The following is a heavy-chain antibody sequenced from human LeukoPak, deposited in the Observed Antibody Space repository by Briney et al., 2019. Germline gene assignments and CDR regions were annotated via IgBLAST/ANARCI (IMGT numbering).Heavy chain of an antibody. V-gene: IGHV3-23*01. CDR1: GFTFSSYA. CDR3: SSTSLAWAGFDY. CDR2: ISGSGGST. J-gene: IGHJ4*02. Sequence: GGSLRLSCAASGFTFSSYAMSWVRQAPGKGLEWVSAISGSGGSTYYADSVKGRFSISRDNSENTRYLQMNSLRAEDTAVYYCSSTSLAWAGFDYWGQGTLVTVSS. D-gene: IGHD2-2*01.